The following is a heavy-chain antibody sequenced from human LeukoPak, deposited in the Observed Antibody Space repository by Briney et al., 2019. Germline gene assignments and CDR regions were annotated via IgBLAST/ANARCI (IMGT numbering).Heavy chain of an antibody. V-gene: IGHV3-21*01. CDR2: ISSSSSYI. D-gene: IGHD3-22*01. CDR1: GFTFSSYS. J-gene: IGHJ4*02. Sequence: GVLRLSCAASGFTFSSYSMNWVRQAPGKGLEWVSSISSSSSYIYYADSVKGRFTISRDNAKNSLYLQMNSLRAEDTAVYYCANSPNYYDSSGYYYEFDYWGQRTLVTVSS. CDR3: ANSPNYYDSSGYYYEFDY.